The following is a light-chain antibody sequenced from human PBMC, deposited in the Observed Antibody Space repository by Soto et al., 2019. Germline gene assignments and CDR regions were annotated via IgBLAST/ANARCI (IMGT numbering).Light chain of an antibody. CDR2: RNN. J-gene: IGLJ3*02. CDR3: ATWDNKLSGPV. Sequence: QSVLTQPPSASGTPGQRITMCCSGSSSNIAINDVFWYQQLPGAAPKVLFYRNNRRPSGVPDRFSASKSDTSASLAISGLRSDDEGDYYCATWDNKLSGPVFGGGTKLTVL. V-gene: IGLV1-47*01. CDR1: SSNIAIND.